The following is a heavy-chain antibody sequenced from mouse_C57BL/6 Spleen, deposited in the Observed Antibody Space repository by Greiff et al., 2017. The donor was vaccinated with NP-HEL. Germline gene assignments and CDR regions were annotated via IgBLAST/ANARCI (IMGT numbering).Heavy chain of an antibody. D-gene: IGHD1-1*01. CDR2: IDPEDGET. J-gene: IGHJ4*01. CDR1: GFNIKDYY. Sequence: EVQRVESGAELVKPGASVKLSCTASGFNIKDYYMHWVKQRTEQGLEWIGRIDPEDGETKYAPKFQGKATITADTSSHTAYLQLSSLTSEDTAVYYCARPRITTVVAPYAMDYWGQGTSVTVSS. V-gene: IGHV14-2*01. CDR3: ARPRITTVVAPYAMDY.